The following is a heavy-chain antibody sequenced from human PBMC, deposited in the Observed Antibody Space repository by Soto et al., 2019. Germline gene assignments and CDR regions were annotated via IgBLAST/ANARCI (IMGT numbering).Heavy chain of an antibody. V-gene: IGHV4-4*02. CDR1: GGCGGAPVW. J-gene: IGHJ5*02. D-gene: IGHD2-8*02. CDR3: ARVRQGCTAHHWYSHP. CDR2: VHISGHS. Sequence: SEPLSLTCTLSGGCGGAPVWWNWVRQSPDKGLAWIAEVHISGHSNYNPSLRSRVSVSIDSFKNQFYLNLNSVTAEDTAIYYSARVRQGCTAHHWYSHPCDQGT.